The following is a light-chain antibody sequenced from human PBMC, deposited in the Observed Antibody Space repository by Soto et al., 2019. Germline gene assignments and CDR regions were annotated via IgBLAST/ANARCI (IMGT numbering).Light chain of an antibody. CDR3: SSYTTSSTYV. CDR1: SSDVGSSNG. CDR2: DVS. V-gene: IGLV2-18*02. J-gene: IGLJ1*01. Sequence: SALTQPPSVSGSPGQSVAISCTGTSSDVGSSNGVSWYQQPPGTAPKLMIYDVSNRPSGVPDRFSGSKSGNTASLTISGLQAEDEADYYCSSYTTSSTYVLGTGTKLTVL.